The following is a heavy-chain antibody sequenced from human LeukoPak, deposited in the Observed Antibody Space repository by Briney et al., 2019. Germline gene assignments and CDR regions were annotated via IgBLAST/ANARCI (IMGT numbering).Heavy chain of an antibody. J-gene: IGHJ4*02. CDR3: ARGALGYCSGGSCHTPFDY. V-gene: IGHV3-23*01. Sequence: GGSLRLSCAASGFTFSSYAMSWVRQAPGKGLEWVSAISGSGGSTYYADSVKGRFTISRDSAKNSLYLQMNSLRAEDTAVYYCARGALGYCSGGSCHTPFDYWGQGTLVTVSS. CDR1: GFTFSSYA. CDR2: ISGSGGST. D-gene: IGHD2-15*01.